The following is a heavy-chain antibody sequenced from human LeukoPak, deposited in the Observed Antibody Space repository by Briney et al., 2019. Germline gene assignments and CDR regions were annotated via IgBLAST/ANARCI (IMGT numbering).Heavy chain of an antibody. CDR3: ARDRSITMVRGTDGFDS. Sequence: SETLSLTCTVSGGSISSGDYYWSWIRQPPGKGLEWIGYIYYSGSTYYNPSLKSRVTISVDTSKNQFSLKLSSVTAADTAVYYCARDRSITMVRGTDGFDSWGQGTLVTVSS. J-gene: IGHJ5*01. CDR1: GGSISSGDYY. D-gene: IGHD3-10*01. V-gene: IGHV4-30-4*08. CDR2: IYYSGST.